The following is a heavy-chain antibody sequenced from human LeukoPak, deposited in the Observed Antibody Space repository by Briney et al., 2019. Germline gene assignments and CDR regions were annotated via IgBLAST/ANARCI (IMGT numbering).Heavy chain of an antibody. D-gene: IGHD6-19*01. J-gene: IGHJ4*02. CDR3: ARDNIAVAEYYFDY. Sequence: SGTLSLTCTVSGGSLSSYYWSWIRQPAGKGLEWIGRIYTSGRTNYNPSLKSRVTMSVDTSKNQFSLKLSSVTAADTAVYYCARDNIAVAEYYFDYWGQGTLVTVSS. V-gene: IGHV4-4*07. CDR1: GGSLSSYY. CDR2: IYTSGRT.